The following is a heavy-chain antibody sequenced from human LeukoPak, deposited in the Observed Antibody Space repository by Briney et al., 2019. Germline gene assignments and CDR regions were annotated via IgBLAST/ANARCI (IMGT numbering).Heavy chain of an antibody. V-gene: IGHV4-61*02. CDR3: ARERFLEWLVDY. CDR1: SGSIGSGTYY. D-gene: IGHD3-3*01. CDR2: IYTSGST. Sequence: SETLSLTCTVSSGSIGSGTYYWSWIRQPAGKGLEWIGRIYTSGSTNYNPSLKSRVTISVDTSKNQFSLKLSSVTAADTAVYYCARERFLEWLVDYWGQGTLVTVSS. J-gene: IGHJ4*02.